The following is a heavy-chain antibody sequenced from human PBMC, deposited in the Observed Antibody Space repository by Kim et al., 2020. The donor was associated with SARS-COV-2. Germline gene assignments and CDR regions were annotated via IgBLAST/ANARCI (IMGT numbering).Heavy chain of an antibody. CDR2: IWYDGSNK. D-gene: IGHD2-8*02. J-gene: IGHJ5*02. CDR1: GFTFSSYG. CDR3: ARDLGYCTGGVCYSTPHLSNWFDP. Sequence: GGSLRLSCAASGFTFSSYGMHWVRQAPGKGLEWVAVIWYDGSNKYYADSVKGRFTISRDNSKNTLYLQMNSLRAEDTAVYYCARDLGYCTGGVCYSTPHLSNWFDPWGQGTLVTVSS. V-gene: IGHV3-33*01.